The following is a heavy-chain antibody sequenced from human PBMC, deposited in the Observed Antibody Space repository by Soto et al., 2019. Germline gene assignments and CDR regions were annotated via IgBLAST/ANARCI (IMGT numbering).Heavy chain of an antibody. J-gene: IGHJ6*02. V-gene: IGHV5-10-1*01. CDR2: IDPSDSYT. Sequence: PGESLKISCKTSGYSFTNYWISWVRQMPGKGLEWMGRIDPSDSYTNYSPSFQGHVTISADKSISTAYLQWSSLKASDTAMYYCAIGYYGSGSYHTPSYGMDVWGQGTTVTVSS. CDR3: AIGYYGSGSYHTPSYGMDV. D-gene: IGHD3-10*01. CDR1: GYSFTNYW.